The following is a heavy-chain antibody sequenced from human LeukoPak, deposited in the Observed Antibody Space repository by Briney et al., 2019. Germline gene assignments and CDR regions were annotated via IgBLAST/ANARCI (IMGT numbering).Heavy chain of an antibody. V-gene: IGHV2-5*01. CDR3: ARRRVATNPYYFDY. D-gene: IGHD3-10*01. CDR2: IYWHGDK. J-gene: IGHJ4*02. Sequence: SGPTLLHPPPPLTLTCTFSGFSLGTDGVGVGWIRQPPGKALEWLALIYWHGDKRYNPSLKSRITITKDTSKHQVVLTMTNMDPVDTATYYCARRRVATNPYYFDYWGQGTLVTVSS. CDR1: GFSLGTDGVG.